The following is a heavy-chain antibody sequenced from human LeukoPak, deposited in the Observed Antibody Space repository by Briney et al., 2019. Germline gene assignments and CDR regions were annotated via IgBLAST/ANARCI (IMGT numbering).Heavy chain of an antibody. CDR3: TTDVYI. D-gene: IGHD2/OR15-2a*01. CDR1: GFTFSNAW. CDR2: TKNKKDGGTT. V-gene: IGHV3-15*01. Sequence: PGGSLRLSCAASGFTFSNAWMTWVRQAPGKGLEWVGRTKNKKDGGTTDYAAPVKGRFTISRDDSKSTLYLEMNSLKIEDTAMYYCTTDVYIWGQGTLVTVSS. J-gene: IGHJ4*02.